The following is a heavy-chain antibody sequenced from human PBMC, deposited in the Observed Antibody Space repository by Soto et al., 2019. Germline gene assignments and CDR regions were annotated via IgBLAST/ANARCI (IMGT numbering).Heavy chain of an antibody. D-gene: IGHD6-13*01. CDR1: GFTVTINY. CDR3: TRAEHSGSWTAEFDY. J-gene: IGHJ4*02. Sequence: EVQLVESGGGLIQPGGSLRLSCVASGFTVTINYMTWVRQAPGKGLECVSVIFRDDSTYYADSVKGRFTISRDISENTLYLQMNSLSAADTAVYYCTRAEHSGSWTAEFDYWGQGTLVTVAS. CDR2: IFRDDST. V-gene: IGHV3-53*01.